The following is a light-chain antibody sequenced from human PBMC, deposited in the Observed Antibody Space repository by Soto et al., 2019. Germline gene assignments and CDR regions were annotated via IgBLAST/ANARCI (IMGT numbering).Light chain of an antibody. V-gene: IGKV3-11*01. J-gene: IGKJ1*01. CDR3: QARDVWPS. CDR2: DAS. CDR1: QSVSTS. Sequence: IVLTQSPGTLALSPGESAVLSCRASQSVSTSLAWSQHKPGQAPRLFIYDASKRAPGIPARFAGSGSGTDFTLTISSLEPEDIAVYYCQARDVWPSFGQGTKVDIK.